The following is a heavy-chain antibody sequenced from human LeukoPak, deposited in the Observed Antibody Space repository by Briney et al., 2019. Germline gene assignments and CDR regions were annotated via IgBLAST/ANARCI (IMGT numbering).Heavy chain of an antibody. CDR3: AKDPGSGWGKSFDY. J-gene: IGHJ4*02. Sequence: GGSLRLSCAASGFTFSSYWMSWVRQAPGKGLEWVANIKQDGSEKYYVDSVKGRFTISRDNAKNTLYLQMNSLRAEDTAVYYCAKDPGSGWGKSFDYWGQGTLVTVSS. CDR2: IKQDGSEK. CDR1: GFTFSSYW. V-gene: IGHV3-7*03. D-gene: IGHD6-19*01.